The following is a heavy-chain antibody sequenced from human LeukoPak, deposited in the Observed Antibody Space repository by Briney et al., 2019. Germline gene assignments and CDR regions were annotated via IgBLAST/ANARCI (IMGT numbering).Heavy chain of an antibody. V-gene: IGHV4-39*01. CDR2: IYYSGST. CDR1: GGSISSSSYY. CDR3: ANHYDSSGYGYFDY. D-gene: IGHD3-22*01. Sequence: SETLSLTCTVSGGSISSSSYYWGWIRQPPGKGLEWIGSIYYSGSTYYNPSLKSRVTISVDTSKTQFSLTLSSVTAADTAVYYCANHYDSSGYGYFDYWGQGTLVTVSS. J-gene: IGHJ4*02.